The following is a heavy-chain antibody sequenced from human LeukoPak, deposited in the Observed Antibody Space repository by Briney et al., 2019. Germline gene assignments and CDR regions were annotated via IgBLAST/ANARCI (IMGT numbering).Heavy chain of an antibody. J-gene: IGHJ4*02. CDR2: IGGSGGST. CDR1: GFIFSNYA. CDR3: AKTGGHYYDSSASYYPDY. V-gene: IGHV3-23*01. Sequence: GGSLRLSCAASGFIFSNYAMSWVRQAPGKGLEWVSAIGGSGGSTFFADSVKGRFTISRDNSRKTLYLQMNSLRAEDTAVYYCAKTGGHYYDSSASYYPDYWGQGTLVTVSS. D-gene: IGHD3-22*01.